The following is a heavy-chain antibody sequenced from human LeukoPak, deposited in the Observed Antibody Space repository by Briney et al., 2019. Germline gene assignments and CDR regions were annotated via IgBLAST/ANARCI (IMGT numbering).Heavy chain of an antibody. Sequence: GGSLRLSCAASRFTFSSYAMSWVRQAPGKGLEWVSGISGSGGSTYYADSVKGRFTISRDNSKNTLYLQMNSLRAEDTAVYYCAKLPSIAAVGTFSDYWGQGTLVTVSS. V-gene: IGHV3-23*01. CDR2: ISGSGGST. CDR1: RFTFSSYA. J-gene: IGHJ4*02. CDR3: AKLPSIAAVGTFSDY. D-gene: IGHD6-13*01.